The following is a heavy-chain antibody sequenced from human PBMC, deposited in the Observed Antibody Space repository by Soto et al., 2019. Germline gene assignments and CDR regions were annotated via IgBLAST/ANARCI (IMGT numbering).Heavy chain of an antibody. V-gene: IGHV3-30-3*01. CDR2: ISYDGSNK. J-gene: IGHJ6*02. D-gene: IGHD2-15*01. CDR1: GFTFSSYA. Sequence: QVQLVESGGGVVQPGRSLRLSCAASGFTFSSYAMHWVRQAPGKGLEWVAVISYDGSNKYYADSVKGRFTISRDNSKNTLYLQMNSLRAEDTAVYYCARDREVVVAVNYLYYYYGMDVWGQGTTVTVSS. CDR3: ARDREVVVAVNYLYYYYGMDV.